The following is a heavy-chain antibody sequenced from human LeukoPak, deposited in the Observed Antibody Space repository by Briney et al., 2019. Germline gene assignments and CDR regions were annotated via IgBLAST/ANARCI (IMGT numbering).Heavy chain of an antibody. D-gene: IGHD5-24*01. J-gene: IGHJ3*01. V-gene: IGHV4-4*02. Sequence: KPSETLSLTCAVSGGSISRSDWWSWVRQSPGKGLEWIGEIFHSGSTKYNPSLKSRVTISVDKSKNQFSLNLTSVTAADTAMYYCARDASLQTGAFDVWGQGTMVTVSS. CDR2: IFHSGST. CDR3: ARDASLQTGAFDV. CDR1: GGSISRSDW.